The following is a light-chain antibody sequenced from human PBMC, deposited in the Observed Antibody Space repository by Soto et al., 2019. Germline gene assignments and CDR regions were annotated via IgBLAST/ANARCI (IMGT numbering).Light chain of an antibody. CDR1: QSISDS. CDR2: DAS. V-gene: IGKV1-5*01. CDR3: QQYTGYSRT. Sequence: DIQMTQSPSTLSTSIGDRVTMTFRASQSISDSLAWYQQKPGKAPFLLISDASNLERGVPSRFSGSGSGTEFTLTISSMQPDDFATYYCQQYTGYSRTFGQGTKVDI. J-gene: IGKJ1*01.